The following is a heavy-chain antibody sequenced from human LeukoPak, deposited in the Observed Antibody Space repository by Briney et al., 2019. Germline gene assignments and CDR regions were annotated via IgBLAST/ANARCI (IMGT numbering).Heavy chain of an antibody. CDR1: GFTFSSYW. Sequence: GGSLRLSCAASGFTFSSYWMSWVRQAPGKGLEWVANIKQDGSEKYYVDSVKGRFTISRDNAKNSLYLQMNSLRAADTAVYYCARQIVLMVYAIPSFGFGYWGQGTLVTVSS. CDR3: ARQIVLMVYAIPSFGFGY. V-gene: IGHV3-7*01. CDR2: IKQDGSEK. J-gene: IGHJ4*02. D-gene: IGHD2-8*01.